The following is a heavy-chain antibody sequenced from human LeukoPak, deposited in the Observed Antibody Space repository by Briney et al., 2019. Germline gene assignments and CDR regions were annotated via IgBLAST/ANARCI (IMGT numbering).Heavy chain of an antibody. CDR3: PKGQGYNYGDSIDY. V-gene: IGHV3-23*01. Sequence: SGGSLRLSCAASGFAFNDYAMTWVRQAPGKGLEWVSVINGGGSSYYADFVKGRFTVSRDNSKNTLYLQMNSLRDEDTAVYYCPKGQGYNYGDSIDYWGQGTLVTVSS. J-gene: IGHJ4*02. D-gene: IGHD5-18*01. CDR2: INGGGSS. CDR1: GFAFNDYA.